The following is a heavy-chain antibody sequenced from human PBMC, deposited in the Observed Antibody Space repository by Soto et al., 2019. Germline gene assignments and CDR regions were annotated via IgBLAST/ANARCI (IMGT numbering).Heavy chain of an antibody. CDR1: GYSFTSYW. J-gene: IGHJ6*02. CDR3: AKDEAIAARFGFLVDYYYGMDV. CDR2: IYPGDSDT. Sequence: GESLKISCKGSGYSFTSYWIGWVRQMPGKGLEWMGIIYPGDSDTRYSPSFQGQVTISADKSISTAYLQMNSLRAEDTAVYYCAKDEAIAARFGFLVDYYYGMDVWGQGTTVTVSS. V-gene: IGHV5-51*01. D-gene: IGHD6-6*01.